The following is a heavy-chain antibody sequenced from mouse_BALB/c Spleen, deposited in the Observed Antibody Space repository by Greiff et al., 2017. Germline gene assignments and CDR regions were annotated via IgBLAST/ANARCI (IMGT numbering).Heavy chain of an antibody. CDR2: IDPETGGT. J-gene: IGHJ4*01. CDR3: TRYDGILDYAMDY. V-gene: IGHV1-15*01. CDR1: GYTFTDYE. D-gene: IGHD2-3*01. Sequence: PLQQSGAELVRPGASVTLSCKASGYTFTDYEMHWVKQTPVHGLEWIGAIDPETGGTAYNQKFKGKATLTADKSSSTAYMELRSLTSEDSAVYYCTRYDGILDYAMDYWGQGTSVTVSS.